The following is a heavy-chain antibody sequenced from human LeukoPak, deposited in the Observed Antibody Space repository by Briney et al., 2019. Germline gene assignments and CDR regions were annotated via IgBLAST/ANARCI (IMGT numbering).Heavy chain of an antibody. CDR3: ARLLRFSNWFDP. D-gene: IGHD3-3*01. J-gene: IGHJ5*02. CDR2: IYYSGRT. CDR1: GGSISSSTYY. Sequence: SETLSLTCSVSGGSISSSTYYWGWIRPSPGKGLEWIGSIYYSGRTYYNPSLKSRVTISVDTSKKQFSLNLSSVTAADAAVYYCARLLRFSNWFDPWGQGTLVTVSS. V-gene: IGHV4-39*01.